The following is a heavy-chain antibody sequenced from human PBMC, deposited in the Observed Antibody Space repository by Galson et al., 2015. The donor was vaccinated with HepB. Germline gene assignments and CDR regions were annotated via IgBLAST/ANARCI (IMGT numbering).Heavy chain of an antibody. J-gene: IGHJ4*02. CDR1: GSTFTMSW. Sequence: CAASGSTFTMSWMSWVRQAPGKGLEWVAMIRHDETEMYYVDSVKGRFTISRGNAKNSLHLQMNSLRVEDTAMYYCALLDTATAWASGGIWGQGTLVTVSS. D-gene: IGHD5-18*01. V-gene: IGHV3-7*01. CDR2: IRHDETEM. CDR3: ALLDTATAWASGGI.